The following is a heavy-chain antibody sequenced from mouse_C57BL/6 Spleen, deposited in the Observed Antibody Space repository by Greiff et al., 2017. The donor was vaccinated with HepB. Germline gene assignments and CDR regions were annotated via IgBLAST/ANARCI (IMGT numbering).Heavy chain of an antibody. D-gene: IGHD2-3*01. CDR2: ISSGSSTI. CDR1: GFTFSDYG. CDR3: ARDGYYASYYFDY. V-gene: IGHV5-17*01. Sequence: EVQRVESGGGLVKPGGSLKLSCAASGFTFSDYGMHWVRQAPEKGLEWVAYISSGSSTIYYADTVKGRFTISRDNAKNTLFLQMTSLRSEDTAMYYCARDGYYASYYFDYWGQGTTLTVSS. J-gene: IGHJ2*01.